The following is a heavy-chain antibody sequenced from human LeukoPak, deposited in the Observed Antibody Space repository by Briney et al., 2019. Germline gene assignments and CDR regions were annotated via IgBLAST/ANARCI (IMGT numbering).Heavy chain of an antibody. Sequence: PSETLSLTCTVSGGSISSSSYYWGWIHQPPGKGLEWIGSIYYSGSTYYNPSLKSRVTISVDTSKNQFSLKLSSVTAADTAVYYCARDSTAMVTVAANAFDIWGQGTMVTVSS. CDR2: IYYSGST. D-gene: IGHD5-18*01. J-gene: IGHJ3*02. CDR1: GGSISSSSYY. CDR3: ARDSTAMVTVAANAFDI. V-gene: IGHV4-39*07.